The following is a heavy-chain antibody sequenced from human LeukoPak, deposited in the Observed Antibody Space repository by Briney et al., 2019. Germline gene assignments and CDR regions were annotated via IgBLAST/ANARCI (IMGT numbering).Heavy chain of an antibody. CDR2: ISWNSGSI. CDR1: GFTFDDYA. CDR3: AKDIGSGSYYPGLLVY. V-gene: IGHV3-9*01. D-gene: IGHD3-10*01. J-gene: IGHJ4*02. Sequence: GGSLRLSCAATGFTFDDYAMHWVRQAPGKGLEWVSGISWNSGSIGYADSVKGRFTISRDNAKNSLYLQMNSLRAEDTALYYCAKDIGSGSYYPGLLVYWGQGTLVTVSS.